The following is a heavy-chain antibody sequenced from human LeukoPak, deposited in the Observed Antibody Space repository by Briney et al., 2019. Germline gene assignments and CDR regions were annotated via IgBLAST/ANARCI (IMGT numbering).Heavy chain of an antibody. Sequence: SETLSLTCTVSGGSIIGYDWTWFRQAPGKGLEWMAYISYSGSTSYNRPLSSLDTISDDTSKNLNSLTLSSLTAADTAVYYCGRHSGGTTYDYWGQGIQVTVSS. CDR1: GGSIIGYD. J-gene: IGHJ4*02. V-gene: IGHV4-59*08. CDR3: GRHSGGTTYDY. CDR2: ISYSGST. D-gene: IGHD1-7*01.